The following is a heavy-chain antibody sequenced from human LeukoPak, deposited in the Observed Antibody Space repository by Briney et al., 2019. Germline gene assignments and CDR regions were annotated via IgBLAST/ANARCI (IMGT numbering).Heavy chain of an antibody. CDR3: SSYGSEVTCYGYFHH. Sequence: GGSLRLSCAASGFTSNPFELNWLRQAPGKGLEWISYIIHTGGLIYYADSVKGRFTISRDNAKSLLYLQMNSLRVENTGIYYCSSYGSEVTCYGYFHHWGQGTLVSVSS. V-gene: IGHV3-48*03. CDR2: IIHTGGLI. CDR1: GFTSNPFE. J-gene: IGHJ1*01. D-gene: IGHD4-17*01.